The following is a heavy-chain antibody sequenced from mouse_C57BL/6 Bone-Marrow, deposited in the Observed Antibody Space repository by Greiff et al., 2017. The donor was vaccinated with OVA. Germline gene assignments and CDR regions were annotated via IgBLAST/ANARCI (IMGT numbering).Heavy chain of an antibody. CDR2: ISDGGSYT. CDR1: GFTFSSYA. CDR3: AREGGEFAY. J-gene: IGHJ3*01. V-gene: IGHV5-4*01. Sequence: DVKLVDSGGGLVKPGGSLKLSCAASGFTFSSYAMSWVRQTPEKRLEWVATISDGGSYTYYPDNVKGRFTISRDNAKNHLYLQMSHLKSEDTAMYYCAREGGEFAYWGQGTLVTVSA.